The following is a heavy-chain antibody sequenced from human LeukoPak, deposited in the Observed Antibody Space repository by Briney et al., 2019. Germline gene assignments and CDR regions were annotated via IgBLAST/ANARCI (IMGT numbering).Heavy chain of an antibody. Sequence: GGSLRLSCSASGFTFSDYDMNWVRQAPGKGLEWVSSISGLASYTYYGESVKGRFSIPRDNAKNSLYLQMNSLGAEDTATYYCGRAFPPLRTSSAGDLWGQGILVTVSS. D-gene: IGHD3-16*01. V-gene: IGHV3-21*01. CDR1: GFTFSDYD. CDR2: ISGLASYT. CDR3: GRAFPPLRTSSAGDL. J-gene: IGHJ4*02.